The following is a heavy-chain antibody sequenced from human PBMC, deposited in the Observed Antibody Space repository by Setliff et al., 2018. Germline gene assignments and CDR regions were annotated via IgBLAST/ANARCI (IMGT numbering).Heavy chain of an antibody. Sequence: GGSLRLSCVASGLTFSGYSLDWVRQAPGKGLECVSYISATSGNIYYADSAKGRFTISRDDAKNSLYLQMKSLRAEDTAVYYCTRGGKTAFDMWGQGTMVTVSS. J-gene: IGHJ3*02. CDR2: ISATSGNI. CDR1: GLTFSGYS. V-gene: IGHV3-48*01. CDR3: TRGGKTAFDM. D-gene: IGHD1-26*01.